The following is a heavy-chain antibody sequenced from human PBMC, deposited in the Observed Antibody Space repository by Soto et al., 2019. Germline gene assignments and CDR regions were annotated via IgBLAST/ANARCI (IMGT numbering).Heavy chain of an antibody. CDR2: IFYSGTT. CDR1: GGSISSGDYY. Sequence: LSLTCTVSGGSISSGDYYWSWIRQPPGKGLEWIGYIFYSGTTYHNPSLKSRVTISIDTSKNQFSLKLSSVTAADAAVCYCARGLNDYGSGSYYYYYDLDVWGQGSTVTVSS. J-gene: IGHJ6*02. D-gene: IGHD3-10*01. CDR3: ARGLNDYGSGSYYYYYDLDV. V-gene: IGHV4-30-4*01.